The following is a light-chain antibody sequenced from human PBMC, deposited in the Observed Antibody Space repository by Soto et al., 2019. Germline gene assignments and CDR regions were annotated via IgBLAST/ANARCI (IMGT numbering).Light chain of an antibody. J-gene: IGKJ2*01. CDR1: QSITSF. V-gene: IGKV1-39*01. Sequence: DIQMPPSPSSLSASVGDRVTITCRASQSITSFLYWYQQKQGKAPKLLFYAASSLQSGVPSRFSGSGSGTDFTLTISSLQPEDFATYYCQQSYSTPYSFGKGTKLEIK. CDR3: QQSYSTPYS. CDR2: AAS.